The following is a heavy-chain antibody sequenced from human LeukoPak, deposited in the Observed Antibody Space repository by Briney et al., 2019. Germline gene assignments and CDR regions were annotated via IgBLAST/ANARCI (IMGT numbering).Heavy chain of an antibody. CDR1: GFTFSSYE. J-gene: IGHJ5*02. V-gene: IGHV3-48*03. CDR3: ARVSLDP. D-gene: IGHD3-16*02. Sequence: GGSLRLSCATSGFTFSSYEMSWVRQAPGKGLEWVSYISSSASSIYYADSVKGRFTISRDNANNSLYLQMNSLRAEDTAVYYCARVSLDPWGQGTLVTVSS. CDR2: ISSSASSI.